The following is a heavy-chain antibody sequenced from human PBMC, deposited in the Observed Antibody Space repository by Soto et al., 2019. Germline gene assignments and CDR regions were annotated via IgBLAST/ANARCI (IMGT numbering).Heavy chain of an antibody. Sequence: ASVKFSCKASCYTFTSSVISWARHAPGQGLEWMGWISAYNGNTNYAQKLQGTVTMTTDTSTSTAYMELGSLRSDDTAVYYCARDQQMAGYSYGSWFDPWGQGTLVTVSS. CDR2: ISAYNGNT. CDR1: CYTFTSSV. J-gene: IGHJ5*02. CDR3: ARDQQMAGYSYGSWFDP. V-gene: IGHV1-18*01. D-gene: IGHD5-18*01.